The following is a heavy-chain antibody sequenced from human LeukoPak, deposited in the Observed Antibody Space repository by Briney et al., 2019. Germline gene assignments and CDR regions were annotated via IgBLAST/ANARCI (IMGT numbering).Heavy chain of an antibody. J-gene: IGHJ4*02. CDR2: ISSSGGTI. Sequence: PGGSLRLSCAASGFXFSYYEMNWVRQAPGKGLEWVSYISSSGGTIYYADSVKGRFTISRDNAKNSLYLQMNSLRAEDTAVYYCARLTAAGDPADYWGQGALVTVSS. CDR1: GFXFSYYE. CDR3: ARLTAAGDPADY. D-gene: IGHD6-13*01. V-gene: IGHV3-48*03.